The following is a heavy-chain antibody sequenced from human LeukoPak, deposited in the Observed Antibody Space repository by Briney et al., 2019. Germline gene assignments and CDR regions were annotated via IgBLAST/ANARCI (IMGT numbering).Heavy chain of an antibody. CDR2: ISGSGGST. Sequence: TGGSLRLSCAASGFTFSSYAMSWVRQAPGKGLEWVSAISGSGGSTYYADSVKGRFTISRDNSKNTLYLQMNSLRAEDTAVYYCAKSISSTSWGYFDYWGQGTLVTVSS. CDR3: AKSISSTSWGYFDY. J-gene: IGHJ4*02. V-gene: IGHV3-23*01. CDR1: GFTFSSYA. D-gene: IGHD2-2*01.